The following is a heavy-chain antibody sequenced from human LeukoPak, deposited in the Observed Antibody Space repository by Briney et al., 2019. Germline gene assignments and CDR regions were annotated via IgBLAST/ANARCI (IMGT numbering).Heavy chain of an antibody. D-gene: IGHD3-10*01. J-gene: IGHJ4*02. CDR1: GYTFTSYD. Sequence: ASVKVSCKTSGYTFTSYDISWVRQAPGQGLEWMVWISAYNGNTDYAQKLQGRVTMTTDTSTSTAYMELRSLRSDDTAVYYCAKDMWRVRGVSDYWGQGTLVTVSS. V-gene: IGHV1-18*01. CDR2: ISAYNGNT. CDR3: AKDMWRVRGVSDY.